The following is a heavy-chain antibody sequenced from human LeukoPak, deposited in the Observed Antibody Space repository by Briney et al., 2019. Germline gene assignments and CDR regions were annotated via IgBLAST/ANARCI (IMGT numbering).Heavy chain of an antibody. D-gene: IGHD3-10*01. CDR3: ARHLASLWFGELKD. V-gene: IGHV4-61*02. CDR1: AGSINSGDYY. CDR2: IYSPGT. J-gene: IGHJ4*02. Sequence: PSETLSLTCTVSAGSINSGDYYWSWIRQPAGKGLEWIGRIYSPGTNYNYNPSVKSRVTISIDTSKNQFSLKLTSVTAADTAVYYCARHLASLWFGELKDWGQGTLVTVSS.